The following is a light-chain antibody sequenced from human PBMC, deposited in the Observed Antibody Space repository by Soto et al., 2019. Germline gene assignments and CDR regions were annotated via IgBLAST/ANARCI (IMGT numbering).Light chain of an antibody. V-gene: IGKV3-11*01. CDR3: QQRSKWWT. Sequence: ILSTQSPGTLSLSLGERATLSCRASQSVSSYLAWYQQKPGQPPRLIIYDASKRAAGLSGRFSGSGSGTDFPLTISSLEAEDFAVYYCQQRSKWWTFGQGTKVDIK. J-gene: IGKJ1*01. CDR2: DAS. CDR1: QSVSSY.